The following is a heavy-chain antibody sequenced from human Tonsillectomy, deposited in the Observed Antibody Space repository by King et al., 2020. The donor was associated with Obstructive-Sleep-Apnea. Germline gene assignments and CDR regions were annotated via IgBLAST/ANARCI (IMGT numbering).Heavy chain of an antibody. J-gene: IGHJ4*02. CDR3: ARGYGLDY. CDR2: ISSSSSTI. Sequence: VQLVESGGGLVQPGGSLRLSCAASGFTFSSYSMNWVRQAPGKGLEWVSYISSSSSTIYYADSVKGRFTISRDNAKNSLYLQMNSLRAEDTAVYYCARGYGLDYWGKGTLVTVSS. D-gene: IGHD3-16*01. CDR1: GFTFSSYS. V-gene: IGHV3-48*04.